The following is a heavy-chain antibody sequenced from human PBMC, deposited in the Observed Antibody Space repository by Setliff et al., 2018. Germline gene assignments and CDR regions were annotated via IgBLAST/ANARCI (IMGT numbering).Heavy chain of an antibody. J-gene: IGHJ4*02. Sequence: SETLSLTCTVSGGSISSSSYQWGWVRQTPGKGLEWIGSIYYSGTAYYNPSLKSRVTISVDTSKNQFSLQVTSVTATDTAVYYCARHEFVGGYYGSVTYRHFDYWGQGILVSVSS. V-gene: IGHV4-39*01. CDR3: ARHEFVGGYYGSVTYRHFDY. CDR1: GGSISSSSYQ. D-gene: IGHD3-10*01. CDR2: IYYSGTA.